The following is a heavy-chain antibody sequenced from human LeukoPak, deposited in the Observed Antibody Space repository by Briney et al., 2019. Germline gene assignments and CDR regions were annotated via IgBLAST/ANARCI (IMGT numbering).Heavy chain of an antibody. J-gene: IGHJ4*02. CDR1: GGSISSSSYY. D-gene: IGHD6-6*01. CDR2: IYYSGST. CDR3: ARHLLTAARPLDY. V-gene: IGHV4-39*01. Sequence: SETLSLTCTVSGGSISSSSYYWGWIRQPPGKGLEWIGSIYYSGSTYYNPSLKSRVTISVDTSKNQFSLKLSSVTAADTAVYYCARHLLTAARPLDYWGQGTLVTVSS.